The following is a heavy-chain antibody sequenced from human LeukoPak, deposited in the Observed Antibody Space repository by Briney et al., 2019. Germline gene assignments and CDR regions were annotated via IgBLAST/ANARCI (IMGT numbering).Heavy chain of an antibody. V-gene: IGHV3-7*02. CDR1: GITLSNYG. J-gene: IGHJ4*02. CDR3: ARTIRGY. CDR2: IKEDGSEK. D-gene: IGHD3-10*01. Sequence: PGGSLRLSCAVPGITLSNYGMSWVRQAPGKGLEWVANIKEDGSEKYYVDSVKGRFTISRDNAKNSLYLQMNSLRAEDTAVYYCARTIRGYWGQGTLVTVSS.